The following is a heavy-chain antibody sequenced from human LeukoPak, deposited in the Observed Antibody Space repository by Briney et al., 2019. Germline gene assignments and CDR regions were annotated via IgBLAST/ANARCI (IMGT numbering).Heavy chain of an antibody. CDR2: INEDGSIT. V-gene: IGHV3-74*01. CDR1: GFTFSTYW. D-gene: IGHD1-26*01. Sequence: GGSLRLSCAVSGFTFSTYWMHWVRQVPGEGLVWVSRINEDGSITNYADSVKGRFSISRDNAKNTLYLQMNSLRAEDTAVYYCGRDLGGRSGYWGQGTLVAVSS. CDR3: GRDLGGRSGY. J-gene: IGHJ4*02.